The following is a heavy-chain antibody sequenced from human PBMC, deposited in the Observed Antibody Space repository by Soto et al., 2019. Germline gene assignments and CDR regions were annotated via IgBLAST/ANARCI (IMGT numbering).Heavy chain of an antibody. CDR1: GYIFSDNY. Sequence: ASVKVSCKASGYIFSDNYIHCVRQAPGQGLEWMAWINPKSGGTNYARNFQGRVTLTRDTSISTAYMDLSRLTSDDTAVYYCARAREDSSGWFDYWGQGTLVTVSS. D-gene: IGHD6-19*01. CDR2: INPKSGGT. V-gene: IGHV1-2*02. J-gene: IGHJ4*02. CDR3: ARAREDSSGWFDY.